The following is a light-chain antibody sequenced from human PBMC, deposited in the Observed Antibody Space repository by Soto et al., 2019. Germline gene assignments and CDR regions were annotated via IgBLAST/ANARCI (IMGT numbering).Light chain of an antibody. V-gene: IGLV2-14*03. CDR2: DVS. CDR1: SSDVGAYDY. Sequence: QSALTQPASVSGSPGQSITISCTGTSSDVGAYDYVSWYQQHPGKATKLIIHDVSNRPSGVSNRFSGSKSGNTASLAISGLQAEDEADYYCSSYTSTSTLGVFGGGTQLTVL. CDR3: SSYTSTSTLGV. J-gene: IGLJ2*01.